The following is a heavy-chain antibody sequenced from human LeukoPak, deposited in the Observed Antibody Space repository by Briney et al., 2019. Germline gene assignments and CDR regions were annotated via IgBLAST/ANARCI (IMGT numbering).Heavy chain of an antibody. CDR2: INSDGSTT. J-gene: IGHJ4*02. CDR3: ARDSIAAAGALDC. V-gene: IGHV3-74*01. D-gene: IGHD6-13*01. Sequence: PGGSLRLACAASGFTFSSYWMHWVRQAPGKGLVWVSRINSDGSTTSYADSVKGRFTISRDNAKNTLYLQMNSLRAEDTAVYYFARDSIAAAGALDCWGQGTLVTVSS. CDR1: GFTFSSYW.